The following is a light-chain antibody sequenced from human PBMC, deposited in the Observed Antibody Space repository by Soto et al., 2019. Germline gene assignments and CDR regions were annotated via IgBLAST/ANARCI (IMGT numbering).Light chain of an antibody. CDR2: GAS. Sequence: EIVLTQSPGTLSLSPGERATLSCRASQSINSRYLAWYQQKPGQAPRLLIYGASSRATGIPDRFSGSGSGTYFTLTISRLEPDDFAVYYCQQFGSSPGFTFGPGTKVYIK. J-gene: IGKJ3*01. V-gene: IGKV3-20*01. CDR1: QSINSRY. CDR3: QQFGSSPGFT.